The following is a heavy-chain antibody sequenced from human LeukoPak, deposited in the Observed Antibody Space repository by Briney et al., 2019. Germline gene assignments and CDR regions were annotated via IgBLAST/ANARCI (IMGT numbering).Heavy chain of an antibody. CDR1: GFTFNSYA. J-gene: IGHJ4*02. V-gene: IGHV3-23*01. CDR2: ISGSGDNT. D-gene: IGHD3-22*01. Sequence: GGSLRLSCAASGFTFNSYAMTWVRQAPGKGLEWVSGISGSGDNTYYADSVKGRFTISRDNSKNTLYVQVNSLGTEDTAAYYCAKGSYYDSSGSFYFDYWGQGTLVTVSS. CDR3: AKGSYYDSSGSFYFDY.